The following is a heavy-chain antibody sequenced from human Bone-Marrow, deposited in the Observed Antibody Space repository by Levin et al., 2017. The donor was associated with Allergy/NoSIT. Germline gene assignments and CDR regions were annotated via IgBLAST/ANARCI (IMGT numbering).Heavy chain of an antibody. D-gene: IGHD6-13*01. CDR2: ISWNSGSI. CDR1: GFTFDDYA. J-gene: IGHJ3*02. CDR3: AKPGGSSWSDAFDI. V-gene: IGHV3-9*01. Sequence: GGSLRLSCAASGFTFDDYAMHWVRQAPGKGLEWVSGISWNSGSIGYADSVKGRFTISRDNAKNSLYLQMNSLRAEDTALYYCAKPGGSSWSDAFDIWGQGTMVTVSS.